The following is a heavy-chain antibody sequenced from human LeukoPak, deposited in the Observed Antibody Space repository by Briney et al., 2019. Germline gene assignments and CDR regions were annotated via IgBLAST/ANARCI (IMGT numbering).Heavy chain of an antibody. CDR2: ISGSGGST. V-gene: IGHV3-23*01. Sequence: PGGSLRLSCAASGFTFSSYAMSWVRQAPGKGLEWVSAISGSGGSTYYADSVKGRFTISRYNSKNTLYLQMNSLRAEDTAVYYCAKFDSSSFYFDYWGQGTLVTASS. D-gene: IGHD6-6*01. CDR1: GFTFSSYA. J-gene: IGHJ4*02. CDR3: AKFDSSSFYFDY.